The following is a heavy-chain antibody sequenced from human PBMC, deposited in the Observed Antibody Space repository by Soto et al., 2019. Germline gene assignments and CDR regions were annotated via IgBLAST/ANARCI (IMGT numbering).Heavy chain of an antibody. CDR3: AKNYYFDS. CDR2: INTDGST. V-gene: IGHV3-23*01. Sequence: EVQPLESGGGLVQPGGSLRLSCATSGFTFSSYAMSWARQGPGKGLEWVSSINTDGSTYYIDSVKGRFTISRDISKNTLYLQMNNLRAEDTAIYYCAKNYYFDSWGQGTLVTVSS. J-gene: IGHJ4*02. CDR1: GFTFSSYA.